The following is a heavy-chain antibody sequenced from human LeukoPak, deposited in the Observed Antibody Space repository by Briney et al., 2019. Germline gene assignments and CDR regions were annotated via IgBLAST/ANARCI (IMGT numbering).Heavy chain of an antibody. CDR3: TRAFSSWSDYFDY. Sequence: SGGSLRLSCEASGFTFCDYWMSWVRQAPGEGLEWVAIIKEDGSEKLYVGSVRGRFTISRDNAKNSLYLQMDNLRAEDTAVYYCTRAFSSWSDYFDYWGQGTLVTVSS. J-gene: IGHJ4*02. CDR1: GFTFCDYW. D-gene: IGHD6-13*01. V-gene: IGHV3-7*04. CDR2: IKEDGSEK.